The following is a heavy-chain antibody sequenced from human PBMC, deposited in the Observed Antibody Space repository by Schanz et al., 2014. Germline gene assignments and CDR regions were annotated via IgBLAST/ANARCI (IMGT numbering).Heavy chain of an antibody. J-gene: IGHJ4*02. D-gene: IGHD4-17*01. CDR2: IYYSGNT. CDR1: GGSISSYY. CDR3: AGMATVTYFDF. Sequence: QLQLQESGPGLVKPSETLSLTCTVSGGSISSYYWSWIRQPPGKGLEWIGYIYYSGNTYYNPSLKSRVTMSLDTSKNQFSLKLPSVTAVDTAVYYCAGMATVTYFDFWGQGALVTVSS. V-gene: IGHV4-59*04.